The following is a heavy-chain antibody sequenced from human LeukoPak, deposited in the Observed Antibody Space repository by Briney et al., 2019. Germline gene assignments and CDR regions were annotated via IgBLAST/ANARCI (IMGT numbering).Heavy chain of an antibody. V-gene: IGHV4-59*01. CDR2: IYYSGTT. J-gene: IGHJ6*02. Sequence: SETLSLTCTVSGVSISSYYWTWIRQPPGKGLEWIGFIYYSGTTNYNPSLKSRVTISVDTSKKQFSLKLSSVTAADTAVYYCARRDYGMDVWGQGTTVTVSS. CDR1: GVSISSYY. CDR3: ARRDYGMDV.